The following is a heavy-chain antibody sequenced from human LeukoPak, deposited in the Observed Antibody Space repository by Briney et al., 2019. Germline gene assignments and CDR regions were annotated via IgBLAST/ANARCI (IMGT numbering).Heavy chain of an antibody. J-gene: IGHJ4*02. CDR2: INHSGST. D-gene: IGHD2-8*01. CDR1: GGSFRGYY. Sequence: SETLSLTCAVYGGSFRGYYWSWIRQPPGKGLEWIGEINHSGSTNYNPSLKSRVTISVDTSKNQFSLKLSSVTAADTAVYYCARDYLSCTNGVGYYYFDYWGQGTLVTVSS. V-gene: IGHV4-34*01. CDR3: ARDYLSCTNGVGYYYFDY.